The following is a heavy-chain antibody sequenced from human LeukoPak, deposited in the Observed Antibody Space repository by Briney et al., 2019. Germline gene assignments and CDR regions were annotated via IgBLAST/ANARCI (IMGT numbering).Heavy chain of an antibody. V-gene: IGHV4-39*07. D-gene: IGHD3-22*01. Sequence: SETLSLTCTVSGGSISSSNYYWGWIRQPPGKGLEWIGSIYYSGSTYYSPSLKSRVTISVDTSKNQFSLKLSSVTAADTAVYYCARGSSSGSPRRFDYWGQGTLVTVSS. J-gene: IGHJ4*02. CDR1: GGSISSSNYY. CDR3: ARGSSSGSPRRFDY. CDR2: IYYSGST.